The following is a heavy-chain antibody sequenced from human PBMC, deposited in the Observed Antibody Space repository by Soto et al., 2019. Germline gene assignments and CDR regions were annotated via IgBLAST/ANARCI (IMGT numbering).Heavy chain of an antibody. CDR2: MNPDTGNT. J-gene: IGHJ4*02. CDR1: GYTFTGYD. V-gene: IGHV1-8*01. Sequence: QVQLVQSGAEVKKPGASVKVSCKASGYTFTGYDINWVRQATGQGLEWMGWMNPDTGNTVYAQKFQGRVTMTRETSISTAYMDLSSLRSEDTAVYYCARGEWVGTVWGQGTLVTVSS. CDR3: ARGEWVGTV. D-gene: IGHD6-19*01.